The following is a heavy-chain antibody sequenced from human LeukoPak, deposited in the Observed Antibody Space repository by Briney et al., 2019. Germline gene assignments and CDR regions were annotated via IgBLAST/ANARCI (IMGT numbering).Heavy chain of an antibody. J-gene: IGHJ1*01. Sequence: GGSLRLSCAGSGFTFSNYGMSWVRQAPGKGLEWVADIKTDGSEKYYVDSVKGRFTISRDNAKNTLYLKMNSLRAEDTAVYYCATYSRLKAREFQYWGRGTLVTVSS. D-gene: IGHD3-22*01. CDR1: GFTFSNYG. CDR2: IKTDGSEK. V-gene: IGHV3-7*01. CDR3: ATYSRLKAREFQY.